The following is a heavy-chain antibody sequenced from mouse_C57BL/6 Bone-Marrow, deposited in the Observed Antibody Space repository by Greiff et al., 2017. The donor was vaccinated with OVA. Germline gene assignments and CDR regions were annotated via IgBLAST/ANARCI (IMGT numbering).Heavy chain of an antibody. CDR3: ELRQLRHFDY. J-gene: IGHJ2*01. CDR1: GYTFTSYG. CDR2: IYPRSGNT. V-gene: IGHV1-81*01. Sequence: VKLQESGAELARPGASVKLSCKASGYTFTSYGISWVKQRTGQGLEWIGEIYPRSGNTYYNEKFKGKATLTADKSSSTAYMELRSLTSEDSAVYFCELRQLRHFDYWGQGTTLTVSS. D-gene: IGHD3-2*02.